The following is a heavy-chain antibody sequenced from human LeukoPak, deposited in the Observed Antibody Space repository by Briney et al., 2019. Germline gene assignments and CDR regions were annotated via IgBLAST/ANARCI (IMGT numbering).Heavy chain of an antibody. V-gene: IGHV4-39*07. D-gene: IGHD3-3*01. CDR2: IYYSGST. J-gene: IGHJ4*02. CDR3: ARGPRVLRRPFDY. CDR1: GGSISSGSYY. Sequence: SETLSLTCTVSGGSISSGSYYWSWIRQPPGKGLEWIGSIYYSGSTYYNPSLKSRVTISVDKSKNQFSLKLSSVTAADTAVYYCARGPRVLRRPFDYWGQGTLVTVSS.